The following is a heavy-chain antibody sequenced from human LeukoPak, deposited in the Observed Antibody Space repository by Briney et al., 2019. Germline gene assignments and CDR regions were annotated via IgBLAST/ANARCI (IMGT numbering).Heavy chain of an antibody. V-gene: IGHV1-69*04. CDR3: ASLYYDILTGYTY. J-gene: IGHJ4*02. CDR2: IIPILGIA. D-gene: IGHD3-9*01. CDR1: GGTFSRYA. Sequence: GSSVKVSCKASGGTFSRYAISWVRQAPGQGLEWMGRIIPILGIANYAQKFQGRVTITADKSTSTAYMELSSLRSEDTAVYYCASLYYDILTGYTYWGQGTLVPVSS.